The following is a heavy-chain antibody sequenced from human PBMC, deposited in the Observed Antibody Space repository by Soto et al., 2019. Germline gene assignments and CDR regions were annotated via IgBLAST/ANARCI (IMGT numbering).Heavy chain of an antibody. D-gene: IGHD6-19*01. CDR1: GGTFSSYA. CDR3: ARYGALCIIISGWPTGYYYYGMAV. V-gene: IGHV1-69*13. J-gene: IGHJ6*02. CDR2: IIPIFGTA. Sequence: GASVKVSCKASGGTFSSYAISWVRQAPGQGLEWMGGIIPIFGTANYAQKFQGRVTITADESTSTAYMELSSLRSEDTAVYYCARYGALCIIISGWPTGYYYYGMAVWGRGSTVTVSS.